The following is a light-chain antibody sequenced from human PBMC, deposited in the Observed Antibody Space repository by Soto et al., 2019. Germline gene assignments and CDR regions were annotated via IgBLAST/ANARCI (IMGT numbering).Light chain of an antibody. CDR1: QTVSSS. Sequence: ELVLTQSPGTLSLSPGERATLSCRASQTVSSSLAWYTQKPGQATRILLYESYNRDTGVPARFSGSGSGTDFTLTISSLEPEDFAVYCCQQRSYWPPIFGQGTRLEIK. J-gene: IGKJ5*01. CDR2: ESY. V-gene: IGKV3-11*01. CDR3: QQRSYWPPI.